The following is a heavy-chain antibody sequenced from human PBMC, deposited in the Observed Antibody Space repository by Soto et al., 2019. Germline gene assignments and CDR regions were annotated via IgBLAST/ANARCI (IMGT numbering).Heavy chain of an antibody. D-gene: IGHD3-3*01. Sequence: EVQLLESGGGLVQPGGSLRLSCAASGFTFSTYAMSWVRQAPGKGLEWVSAISASGGSTYYADSVKGRFTISRDNSKNTRYLEMNSLRAEDTAVYYCAKEVWSNYYALGYWGQGTLVTVSS. CDR2: ISASGGST. CDR3: AKEVWSNYYALGY. J-gene: IGHJ4*02. CDR1: GFTFSTYA. V-gene: IGHV3-23*01.